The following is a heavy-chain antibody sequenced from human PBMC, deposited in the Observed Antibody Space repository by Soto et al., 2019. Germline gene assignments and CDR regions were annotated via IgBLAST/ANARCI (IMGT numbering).Heavy chain of an antibody. J-gene: IGHJ2*01. CDR1: GFTFSSYG. Sequence: GGSLRLSCAASGFTFSSYGMHWVRQAPGKGLEWVAVISYDGSNKYYADSVKGRFTISRDNSKNTLYLQMNSLRAEDTAVYYCAKPYSFGDYWYFDLWGRGTLVTVSS. CDR3: AKPYSFGDYWYFDL. D-gene: IGHD5-18*01. V-gene: IGHV3-30*18. CDR2: ISYDGSNK.